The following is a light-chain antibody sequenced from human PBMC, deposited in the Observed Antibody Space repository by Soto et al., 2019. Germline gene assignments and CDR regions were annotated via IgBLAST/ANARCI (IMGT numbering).Light chain of an antibody. V-gene: IGKV3-15*01. CDR1: QSVSNN. Sequence: ILMTQSPATLSVSPGERATLSCRASQSVSNNLAWYQQKPGQAPRLLIYDASTRATGIPARFSGSGSGTEFTLTISGLQSKDFAVNYCQQYNNWPPWTFGQGTKVEIK. CDR2: DAS. CDR3: QQYNNWPPWT. J-gene: IGKJ1*01.